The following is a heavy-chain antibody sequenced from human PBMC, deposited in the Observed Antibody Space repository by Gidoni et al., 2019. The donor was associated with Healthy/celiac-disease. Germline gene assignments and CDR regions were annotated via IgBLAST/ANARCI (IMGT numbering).Heavy chain of an antibody. Sequence: QVQLVESGGGVVQPGRSLRLSCAASGFPFSSYAMHWVRQAPGKGLEWVAVISYDGSNKYYADSVKGRFTISRDNSKNTLYLQMNSLRAEDTAVYYCASESPNYYGSGYFDYWGQGTLVTVSS. CDR2: ISYDGSNK. CDR3: ASESPNYYGSGYFDY. J-gene: IGHJ4*02. D-gene: IGHD3-10*01. CDR1: GFPFSSYA. V-gene: IGHV3-30-3*01.